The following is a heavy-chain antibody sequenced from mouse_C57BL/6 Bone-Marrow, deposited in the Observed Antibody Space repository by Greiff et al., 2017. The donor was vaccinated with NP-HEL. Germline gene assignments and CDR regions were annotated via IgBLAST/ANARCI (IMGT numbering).Heavy chain of an antibody. CDR1: GYTFTSYD. D-gene: IGHD1-1*01. V-gene: IGHV1-85*01. Sequence: QVQLQQSGPELVKPGASVKLSCKASGYTFTSYDINWVKQRPGQGLEWIGWIYPRDGSTKYNEKFKGKATLTVDTSSSTAYMELHSLTSEDSAVYFYARAGHYYGSSPFAYWGQGTLVTVSA. CDR2: IYPRDGST. CDR3: ARAGHYYGSSPFAY. J-gene: IGHJ3*01.